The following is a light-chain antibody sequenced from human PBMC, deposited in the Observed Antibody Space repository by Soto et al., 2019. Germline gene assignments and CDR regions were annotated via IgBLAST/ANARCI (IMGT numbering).Light chain of an antibody. CDR2: SDD. CDR3: ASWEDSLNGWV. J-gene: IGLJ3*02. CDR1: SSNVGSNT. Sequence: QSVLTQPPSASGTPGQRVTISSSGSSSNVGSNTVSWYQQLPGTAPKVLIYSDDQRPSGVPDRFSGSRSGSSASLAISGLQSGDEADYYCASWEDSLNGWVIGGGTKLTVL. V-gene: IGLV1-44*01.